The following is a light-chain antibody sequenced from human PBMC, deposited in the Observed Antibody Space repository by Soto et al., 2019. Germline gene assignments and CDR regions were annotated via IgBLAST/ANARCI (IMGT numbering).Light chain of an antibody. J-gene: IGLJ2*01. Sequence: QSALTQPRSVSGSPGQSVAISCTGTTSDVGDYNYVSWYQQHPGKAPKLMIYDVSERPSGVPDRFSGSKSGNTASLTISGLQAEDEDDYHCCSYAGSNTLVFGGGTKLTVL. CDR3: CSYAGSNTLV. CDR1: TSDVGDYNY. CDR2: DVS. V-gene: IGLV2-11*01.